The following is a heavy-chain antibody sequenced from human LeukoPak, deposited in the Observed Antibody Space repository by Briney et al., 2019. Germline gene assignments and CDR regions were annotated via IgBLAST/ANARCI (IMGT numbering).Heavy chain of an antibody. CDR3: AKGDRYYYYGMDV. V-gene: IGHV3-11*01. J-gene: IGHJ6*02. CDR2: ISGSGTTT. CDR1: GFTFGDYY. Sequence: GGSLRLSCAASGFTFGDYYMTWIRQAPGKGLEWVAYISGSGTTTQYADSLKGRFTISRDNSKNTLYLQMNSLRAEDTAVYYCAKGDRYYYYGMDVWGQGTTVTVSS.